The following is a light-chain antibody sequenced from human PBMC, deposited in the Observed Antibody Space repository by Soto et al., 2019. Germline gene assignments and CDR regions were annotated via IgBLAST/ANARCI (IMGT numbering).Light chain of an antibody. J-gene: IGKJ1*01. CDR1: QSVSSS. CDR3: QQYGGSPRT. Sequence: ELVLTQSPGTLSLSPGERATLSCRASQSVSSSLAWYQQKGGQAPRLLIHGVSSRATGIPDRFSGSGSGTDFTLTISRLEPEDFAVYYCQQYGGSPRTFGQGTKVEVK. CDR2: GVS. V-gene: IGKV3-20*01.